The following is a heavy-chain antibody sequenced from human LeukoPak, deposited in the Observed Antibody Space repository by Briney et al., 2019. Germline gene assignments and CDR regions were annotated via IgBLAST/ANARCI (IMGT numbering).Heavy chain of an antibody. CDR1: GYSISSGYY. J-gene: IGHJ4*02. V-gene: IGHV4-38-2*01. CDR2: IYHSGST. Sequence: PSETLSLTCAVSGYSISSGYYWGWIRQPPGKGLEWIGSIYHSGSTYYNPSLKSRVTISVDTSKNQFSLKLSSVTAADTAVYYCARPYCSSTSCYTQRDYYFDYWGQGTLVTVSS. D-gene: IGHD2-2*01. CDR3: ARPYCSSTSCYTQRDYYFDY.